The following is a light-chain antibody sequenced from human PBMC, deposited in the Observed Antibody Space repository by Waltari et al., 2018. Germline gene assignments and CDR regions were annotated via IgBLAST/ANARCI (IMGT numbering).Light chain of an antibody. CDR2: EVS. J-gene: IGLJ1*01. CDR3: CSYASSGAYV. CDR1: SRDIGTYNF. Sequence: QSALTQPASVSGSPGQSITISCTGTSRDIGTYNFVSWYQKHPGKAPKVMISEVSKRPSGISNRFSGSKSGSAASLTISGLQAEDEAEYYCCSYASSGAYVFGTGTKVTVL. V-gene: IGLV2-23*02.